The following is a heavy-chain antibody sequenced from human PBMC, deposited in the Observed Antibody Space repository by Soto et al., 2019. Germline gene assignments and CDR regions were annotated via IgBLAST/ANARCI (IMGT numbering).Heavy chain of an antibody. Sequence: GGSLRLSCAASGFTFSSYAMHWVRQAPGKGLEWVAVISYDGSNKYYADSVKGRFTNSRDNSKNTLYLQMNSLRAEDTAVYYCARLDIVVVVAASGFDYWGQGTLVTVSS. D-gene: IGHD2-15*01. J-gene: IGHJ4*02. V-gene: IGHV3-30-3*01. CDR2: ISYDGSNK. CDR1: GFTFSSYA. CDR3: ARLDIVVVVAASGFDY.